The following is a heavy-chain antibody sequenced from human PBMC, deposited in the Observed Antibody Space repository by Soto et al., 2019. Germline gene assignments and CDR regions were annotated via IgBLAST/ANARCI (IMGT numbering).Heavy chain of an antibody. CDR2: ISSSSSYI. D-gene: IGHD3-22*01. CDR3: ATEKHYFDTGGYYY. Sequence: EVQLVESGGGLVKPGGSLRLSCAASGFTFSSYSMNWVRQAPGKGLEWVSSISSSSSYIYYADSVKGRFTISRDNAKNSLYLQMNSLRPEDTAVYYCATEKHYFDTGGYYYWGQGTLVTVSS. V-gene: IGHV3-21*01. J-gene: IGHJ4*02. CDR1: GFTFSSYS.